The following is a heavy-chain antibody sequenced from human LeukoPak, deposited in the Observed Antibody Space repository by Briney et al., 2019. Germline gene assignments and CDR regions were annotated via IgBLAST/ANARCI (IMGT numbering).Heavy chain of an antibody. J-gene: IGHJ3*02. CDR2: IYYSGST. V-gene: IGHV4-59*01. Sequence: PSETLSLTCTVSGGSISSYYWSWIRQPPGKGLEWIGYIYYSGSTNYNPSLKSRVTISVDTSKNQFSLKLSSVTAADTAVYYCARGNGDDAFDIWGQGTMVTVSS. CDR3: ARGNGDDAFDI. CDR1: GGSISSYY. D-gene: IGHD1-1*01.